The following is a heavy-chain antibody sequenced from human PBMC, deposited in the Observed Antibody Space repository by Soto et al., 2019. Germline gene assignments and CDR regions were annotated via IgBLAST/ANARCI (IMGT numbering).Heavy chain of an antibody. J-gene: IGHJ4*02. CDR3: IAEPEWTVHWRAY. Sequence: PGVSLRLSCAASGFTCSSAGMIWVRQAPGKGLEWVGRIKSERDGGTIDYTAPVQGRFTISRDDSKNTLYLQMNSLKIEDTAVYYCIAEPEWTVHWRAYWGQGNLVTVS. CDR2: IKSERDGGTI. V-gene: IGHV3-15*01. CDR1: GFTCSSAG. D-gene: IGHD3-3*01.